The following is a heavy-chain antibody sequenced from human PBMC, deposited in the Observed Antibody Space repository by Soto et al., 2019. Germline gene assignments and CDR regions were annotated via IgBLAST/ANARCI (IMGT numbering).Heavy chain of an antibody. J-gene: IGHJ4*02. V-gene: IGHV4-39*01. CDR2: IYYSGST. CDR1: GGSISSSSYY. D-gene: IGHD6-13*01. CDR3: ARQPPYSSSWSY. Sequence: QLQLQESGPGLVKPSETLSLTCTVSGGSISSSSYYWGWIRQPPGKGLEWIGSIYYSGSTYYNPSLKSRVPISVDPSKNQFPLKLSSVTAADTAVYYCARQPPYSSSWSYWGQGTLVTVSS.